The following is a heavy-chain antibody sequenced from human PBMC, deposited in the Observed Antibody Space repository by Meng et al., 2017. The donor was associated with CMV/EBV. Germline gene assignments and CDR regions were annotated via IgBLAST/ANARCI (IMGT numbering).Heavy chain of an antibody. CDR3: ARDYVVGATTAYFQH. CDR2: ISSSSSYI. CDR1: GFTFSSYS. Sequence: GGSLRLSCAASGFTFSSYSLNWVRQAPGKGLEWVSSISSSSSYIYYADSVKGRFTISRDNAKDSLYLQINSLRAEDTAVYYCARDYVVGATTAYFQHWGQGTLVTVSS. V-gene: IGHV3-21*01. D-gene: IGHD1-26*01. J-gene: IGHJ1*01.